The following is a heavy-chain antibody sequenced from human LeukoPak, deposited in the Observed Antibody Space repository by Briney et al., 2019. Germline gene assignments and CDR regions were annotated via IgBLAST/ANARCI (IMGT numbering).Heavy chain of an antibody. Sequence: ASVKLSCKVSGYTLTELSMHWVRQAPGQGLEWMGGFDPEDGETIYAQKFQGRVTMTEDTSTDTAYMELSSLRSEDTAVYYCATDPIVGATGINYWGQGTLVTVSS. V-gene: IGHV1-24*01. J-gene: IGHJ4*02. CDR2: FDPEDGET. D-gene: IGHD1-26*01. CDR1: GYTLTELS. CDR3: ATDPIVGATGINY.